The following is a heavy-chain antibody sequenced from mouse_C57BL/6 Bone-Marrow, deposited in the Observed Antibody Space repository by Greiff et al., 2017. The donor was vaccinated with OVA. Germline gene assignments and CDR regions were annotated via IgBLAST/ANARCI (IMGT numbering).Heavy chain of an antibody. CDR3: TDNGSSYVWYFDV. V-gene: IGHV6-3*01. J-gene: IGHJ1*03. CDR1: GFTFSNYW. Sequence: EVKVEESGGGLVQPGGSMKLSCVASGFTFSNYWMNWVRQSPEKGLEWVAQIRLKSDNYATHYAESVKGRFTISRDDSKSSVYLQMNNLRAEDTGIYYCTDNGSSYVWYFDVWGTGTTVTVSS. D-gene: IGHD1-1*01. CDR2: IRLKSDNYAT.